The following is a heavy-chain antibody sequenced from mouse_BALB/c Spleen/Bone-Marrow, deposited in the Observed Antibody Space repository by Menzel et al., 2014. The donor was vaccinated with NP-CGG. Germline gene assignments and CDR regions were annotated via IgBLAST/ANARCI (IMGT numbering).Heavy chain of an antibody. CDR3: NRYDWYFDV. V-gene: IGHV14-4*02. J-gene: IGHJ1*01. Sequence: EVQVVESGAELVRSGASVKLSCTASGFNIKGYYMHWVKQRPEQGLEWIGWIDPENGDTEYAPKFQGKATMTADTSSNTAYLQLSSLTSEDTAVYYCNRYDWYFDVWGAGTTVTVSS. CDR1: GFNIKGYY. CDR2: IDPENGDT. D-gene: IGHD2-14*01.